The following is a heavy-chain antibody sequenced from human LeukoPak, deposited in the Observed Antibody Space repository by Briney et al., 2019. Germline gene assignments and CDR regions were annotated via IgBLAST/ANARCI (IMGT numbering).Heavy chain of an antibody. J-gene: IGHJ4*02. D-gene: IGHD2-21*01. Sequence: GGSLRLSCAASGFTFSGYWMQWVRQAPGKGLVWVSRIKSDGSTTTYADSVEGRFTISRDNARNTLYLQMNSLRAEDTAVYYCARDRYSAGDYWGQGTLVTVSS. V-gene: IGHV3-74*01. CDR1: GFTFSGYW. CDR3: ARDRYSAGDY. CDR2: IKSDGSTT.